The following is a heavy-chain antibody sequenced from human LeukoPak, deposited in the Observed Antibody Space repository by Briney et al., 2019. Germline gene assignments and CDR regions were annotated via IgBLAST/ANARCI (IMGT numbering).Heavy chain of an antibody. D-gene: IGHD6-13*01. J-gene: IGHJ4*02. CDR3: AKGHSSSWHFGYFDY. CDR1: GFTFDDYA. V-gene: IGHV3-9*01. CDR2: ISWNSGGI. Sequence: QSGGSLRLSCAASGFTFDDYAMHWVRQAPGKGLEWVSGISWNSGGIGHADSVKGRFTISRDNAKNSLYLQMNSLRTEDTALYYCAKGHSSSWHFGYFDYWGQGTLVTVSS.